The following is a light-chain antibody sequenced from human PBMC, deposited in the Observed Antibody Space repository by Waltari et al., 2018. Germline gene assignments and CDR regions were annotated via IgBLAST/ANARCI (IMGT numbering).Light chain of an antibody. J-gene: IGKJ2*01. CDR3: QQYNNWPPSYT. Sequence: EIVMTQSPATLSVSPGERATISCRASQSVGSDLAWYQQKPGQAPTLLIFGASTRATGIPARFSGSGSGTEFTLTISSLQSEDFAVYYCQQYNNWPPSYTFGQGTKLEIK. CDR1: QSVGSD. V-gene: IGKV3-15*01. CDR2: GAS.